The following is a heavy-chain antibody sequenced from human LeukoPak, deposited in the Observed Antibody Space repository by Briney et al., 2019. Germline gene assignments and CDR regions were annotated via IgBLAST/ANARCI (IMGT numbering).Heavy chain of an antibody. Sequence: ASVKVSCKASGYTFTCYYMHWVRQAPGQGLEWMGWINPNSGGTNYAQKFQGRVTMTRDTSISTAYMELSRLRSDDTAVYYCASPYCSGGSCYFAEYFQHWGQGTLVTVSS. J-gene: IGHJ1*01. CDR2: INPNSGGT. CDR3: ASPYCSGGSCYFAEYFQH. CDR1: GYTFTCYY. D-gene: IGHD2-15*01. V-gene: IGHV1-2*02.